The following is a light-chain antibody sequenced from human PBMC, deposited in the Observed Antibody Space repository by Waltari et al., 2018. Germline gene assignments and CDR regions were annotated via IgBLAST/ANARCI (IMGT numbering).Light chain of an antibody. CDR3: QQYYSTPQT. CDR2: WAS. CDR1: QSVLYSSNNKNY. V-gene: IGKV4-1*01. J-gene: IGKJ1*01. Sequence: DIVMTQSPDSLAVSLGERATINSKSSQSVLYSSNNKNYLAWYQQEPEQPPKLFIYWASTRESGVPDRFSGSGSGTDFTRTISSLQAEDVAVYYCQQYYSTPQTFGQGTKVEIK.